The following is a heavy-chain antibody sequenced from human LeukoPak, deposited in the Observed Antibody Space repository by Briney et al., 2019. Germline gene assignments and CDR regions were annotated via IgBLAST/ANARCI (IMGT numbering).Heavy chain of an antibody. Sequence: PGGSLRLSCAASGFTFSSYGMHWVRQAPGKGLEWVAVISYDGSNKYYADSVKGRFTISRDNSKNTLYLQMNSLRTDDTAVYYCAKVKSPVTIGWPLFDIWGQGTMVTVSS. CDR3: AKVKSPVTIGWPLFDI. CDR1: GFTFSSYG. V-gene: IGHV3-30*18. CDR2: ISYDGSNK. J-gene: IGHJ3*02. D-gene: IGHD5-24*01.